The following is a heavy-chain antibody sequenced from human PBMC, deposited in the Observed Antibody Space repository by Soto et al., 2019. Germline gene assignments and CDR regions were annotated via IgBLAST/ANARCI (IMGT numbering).Heavy chain of an antibody. CDR1: EYSFTTYW. D-gene: IGHD4-4*01. J-gene: IGHJ4*02. V-gene: IGHV5-51*01. CDR3: ARQQYRAFDY. CDR2: IYPGDSDT. Sequence: PGESLKISCRGSEYSFTTYWIGWVRQMPGKGLEWMGIIYPGDSDTKYSRSFQGQVTISADKSISTAYLEWSSLKASDTAMYYCARQQYRAFDYWAQGTLVTVSS.